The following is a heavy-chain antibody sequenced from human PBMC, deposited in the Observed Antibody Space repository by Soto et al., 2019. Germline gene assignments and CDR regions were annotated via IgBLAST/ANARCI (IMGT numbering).Heavy chain of an antibody. Sequence: QIKLVQSGSEVKKTGSSVRVSCKASGGTFSIYTISWVRQAPGQGLEWMGRVIPFLDITSYSQRFQGRVTITADKSTTTAYMELSSLRSEDTAVYYCARDRDNSNWPNFDSWGQGTLVTVSS. V-gene: IGHV1-69*02. D-gene: IGHD6-13*01. CDR1: GGTFSIYT. CDR3: ARDRDNSNWPNFDS. J-gene: IGHJ4*02. CDR2: VIPFLDIT.